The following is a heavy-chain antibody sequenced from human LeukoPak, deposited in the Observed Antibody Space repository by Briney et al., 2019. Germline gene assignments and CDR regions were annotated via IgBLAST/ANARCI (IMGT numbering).Heavy chain of an antibody. J-gene: IGHJ3*02. Sequence: ASVKVSCKASGYTFTSYYMHWVRQAPGQGLGWMGIINPRGGSTSYAQKFQGRVTMTRDTSTSTVYMELSRLRSDDTAVYYCARDRPGVGALPPGAFDIWGQGTMVTVSS. D-gene: IGHD1-26*01. CDR1: GYTFTSYY. CDR3: ARDRPGVGALPPGAFDI. CDR2: INPRGGST. V-gene: IGHV1-46*01.